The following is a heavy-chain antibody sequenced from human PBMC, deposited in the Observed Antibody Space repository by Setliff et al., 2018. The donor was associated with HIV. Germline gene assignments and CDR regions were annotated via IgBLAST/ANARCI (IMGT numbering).Heavy chain of an antibody. CDR1: GFPFSSYG. J-gene: IGHJ5*02. D-gene: IGHD1-26*01. CDR2: ISAYNGKT. V-gene: IGHV1-18*01. CDR3: ARNVPGIVPRRVGFDP. Sequence: ASVKVSCKASGFPFSSYGISWVRQAPGQGLEWMGWISAYNGKTEYAQNFQGRVTMTTDISTSTAWTSTSTAYMELRSLRSDDTAVYYCARNVPGIVPRRVGFDPWGQGTQVTSPQ.